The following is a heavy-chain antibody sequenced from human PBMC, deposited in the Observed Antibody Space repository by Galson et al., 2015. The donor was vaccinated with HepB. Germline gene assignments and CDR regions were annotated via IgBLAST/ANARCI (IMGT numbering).Heavy chain of an antibody. Sequence: SLRLSCAASGFTFSSYAMSWVRQAPGKGLEWVSAISGSGGSTYYADSVKGRFTISRDNSKNTLYLQMNSLRAEDTAVYYCAKVPQGDSSGYYEWYFDLWGRGTLVTVSS. J-gene: IGHJ2*01. CDR1: GFTFSSYA. D-gene: IGHD3-22*01. CDR3: AKVPQGDSSGYYEWYFDL. CDR2: ISGSGGST. V-gene: IGHV3-23*01.